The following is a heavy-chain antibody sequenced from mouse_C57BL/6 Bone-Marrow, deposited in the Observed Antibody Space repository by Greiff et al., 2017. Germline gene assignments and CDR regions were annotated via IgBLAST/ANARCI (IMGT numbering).Heavy chain of an antibody. D-gene: IGHD2-4*01. J-gene: IGHJ2*01. CDR3: ARCYDYSFDD. CDR2: IYPRDGST. CDR1: GYTFTDHT. Sequence: QVQLQQSGAELVRPGTSVKVSCKVSGYTFTDHTIHWMKQRPEQGLEWIGYIYPRDGSTKYNEKFKGKATLTADKSSSTAYMQLNSLTSEDSAVYFCARCYDYSFDDWGQGTTLTVSS. V-gene: IGHV1-78*01.